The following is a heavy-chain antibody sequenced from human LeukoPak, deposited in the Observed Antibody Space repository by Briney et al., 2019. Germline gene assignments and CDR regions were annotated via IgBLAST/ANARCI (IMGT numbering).Heavy chain of an antibody. CDR3: ARADGSSWYVSLYY. CDR1: GGTFSSNV. Sequence: GSSVKVSCKASGGTFSSNVISWVRQAPGQGLEWMGRIIPIIGTPDYAQKFQGRVTITADKSTNTAYMELTSLKSDDTAVYYCARADGSSWYVSLYYWGQGTLVTVSS. D-gene: IGHD6-13*01. V-gene: IGHV1-69*04. J-gene: IGHJ4*02. CDR2: IIPIIGTP.